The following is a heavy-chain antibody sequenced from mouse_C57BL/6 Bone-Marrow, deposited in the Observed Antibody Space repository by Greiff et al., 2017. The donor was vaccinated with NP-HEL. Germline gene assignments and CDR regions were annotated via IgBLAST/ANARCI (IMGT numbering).Heavy chain of an antibody. V-gene: IGHV5-12*01. D-gene: IGHD2-4*01. Sequence: EVQLVESGGGLVQPGGSLKLSCAASGFTFSDYYMYWVRQTPEKRLEWVAYISNGGGSTYYPDTVKGRFTISRDNAKNTLYLQMSRLKSEDTAMYYCARPIYYDYAGFAYWGQGTLVTVSA. CDR3: ARPIYYDYAGFAY. CDR2: ISNGGGST. J-gene: IGHJ3*01. CDR1: GFTFSDYY.